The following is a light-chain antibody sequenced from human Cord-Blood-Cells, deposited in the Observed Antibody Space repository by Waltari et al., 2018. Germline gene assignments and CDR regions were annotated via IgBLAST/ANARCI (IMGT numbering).Light chain of an antibody. CDR2: AAS. Sequence: DIQLTQSPSSLSESLGVIVIISCRASQSISSYLNWYQQKPGKAPKLLIYAASSLQSGVPSRFSGSGSGTDFTLTISSLQPEDFATYYCQQSYSTPPTFGGGTKVEIK. CDR3: QQSYSTPPT. J-gene: IGKJ4*01. CDR1: QSISSY. V-gene: IGKV1-39*01.